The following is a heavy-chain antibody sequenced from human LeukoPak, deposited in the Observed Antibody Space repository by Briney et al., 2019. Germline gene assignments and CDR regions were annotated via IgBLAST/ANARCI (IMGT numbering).Heavy chain of an antibody. V-gene: IGHV3-11*01. CDR3: ARVVTIFGVVTYGMDV. Sequence: GGSLRLSCAASGFTFSDCYMSWIRQAPGKGLEWVSYISSSGSTIYYADSVKGRFTISRDNAKNSLYLQMNSLRAEDTAVYYCARVVTIFGVVTYGMDVWGQGTTVTVSS. CDR2: ISSSGSTI. D-gene: IGHD3-3*01. CDR1: GFTFSDCY. J-gene: IGHJ6*02.